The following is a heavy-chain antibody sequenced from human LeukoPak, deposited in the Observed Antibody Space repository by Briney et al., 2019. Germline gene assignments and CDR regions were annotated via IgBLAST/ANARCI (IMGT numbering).Heavy chain of an antibody. CDR2: IKDDGSEI. J-gene: IGHJ4*02. V-gene: IGHV3-7*01. Sequence: GGSLRLSCEASGFTFSDCWMSWIRQTPGKGLEWAANIKDDGSEIYYVDSVKGRFTISRDNAKNSVYLQMNSLRAEDTAVYYCVRRGNRWGDYWGQGTLVTVSS. D-gene: IGHD3-16*01. CDR3: VRRGNRWGDY. CDR1: GFTFSDCW.